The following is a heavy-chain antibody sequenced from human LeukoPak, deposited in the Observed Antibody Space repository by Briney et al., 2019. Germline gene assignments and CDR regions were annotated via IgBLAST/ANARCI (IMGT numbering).Heavy chain of an antibody. CDR1: GFTFSNYG. Sequence: GRSLRLSCAASGFTFSNYGIHWVRQAPGKGLEWVATICKDGSKQHYADSVKGRFTISRDNYKKTLYLQMDSLTVEDTAVYYCAREDSVQIFGELIGFFDLWGQGTLVTVSS. CDR2: ICKDGSKQ. V-gene: IGHV3-33*01. J-gene: IGHJ5*02. D-gene: IGHD3-3*01. CDR3: AREDSVQIFGELIGFFDL.